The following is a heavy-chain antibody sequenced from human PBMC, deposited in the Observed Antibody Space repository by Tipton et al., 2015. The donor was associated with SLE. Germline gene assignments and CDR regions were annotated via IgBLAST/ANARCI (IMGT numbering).Heavy chain of an antibody. V-gene: IGHV4-31*03. J-gene: IGHJ3*02. CDR3: ARGVQISPRAFDI. Sequence: TLSLTCTVSGGSISSGGYYWSWIRQHPGKGLEWIGYIYYSGSTYYNPSLKSRVTISVDTSKNQFSLKLSSVTAADTAVYYCARGVQISPRAFDIWGQGTMVTVSS. D-gene: IGHD3-3*01. CDR1: GGSISSGGYY. CDR2: IYYSGST.